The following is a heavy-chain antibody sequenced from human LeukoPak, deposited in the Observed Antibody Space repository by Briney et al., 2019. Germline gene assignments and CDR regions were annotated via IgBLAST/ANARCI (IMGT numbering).Heavy chain of an antibody. J-gene: IGHJ3*01. CDR1: GFTFSSYW. D-gene: IGHD2-2*01. CDR2: IKEDESEK. CDR3: ARDRTSWYRKDAFDF. Sequence: GGSLRLSCAASGFTFSSYWMTWVRQAPGKGLEWVANIKEDESEKYYVDSVKGRFTISRDNAKNSLYLQMNNLRAEDTAVYYCARDRTSWYRKDAFDFWGQGTMVTVSS. V-gene: IGHV3-7*01.